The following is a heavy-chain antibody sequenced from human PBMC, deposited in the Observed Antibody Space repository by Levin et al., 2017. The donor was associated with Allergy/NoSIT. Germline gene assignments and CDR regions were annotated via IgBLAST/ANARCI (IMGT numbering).Heavy chain of an antibody. V-gene: IGHV3-74*01. CDR1: GFNFNTYW. CDR2: VRGDGAST. D-gene: IGHD6-19*01. CDR3: ARELVGVAGRQTDAFDS. J-gene: IGHJ3*02. Sequence: GGSLRLSCAASGFNFNTYWMHWVRQAPGMGLLWISRVRGDGASTSYADSVKGRFDISRDNARNTLYLSMNSLRADDTAVYYCARELVGVAGRQTDAFDSWGQGTLVTVSS.